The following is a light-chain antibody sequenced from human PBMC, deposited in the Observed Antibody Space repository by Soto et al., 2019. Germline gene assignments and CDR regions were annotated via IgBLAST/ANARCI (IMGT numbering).Light chain of an antibody. CDR3: QSYDSSQPYV. V-gene: IGLV1-40*01. J-gene: IGLJ1*01. Sequence: QSVLTQPPSVSGAPGQRVTISCTGSSSNIGAGYDVHWYQQLPGTAPKLLIYGNSNRPSGVHDQSSGSKSGPSAFRASTEHYAEDEADYYCQSYDSSQPYVFGTGTKLTVL. CDR2: GNS. CDR1: SSNIGAGYD.